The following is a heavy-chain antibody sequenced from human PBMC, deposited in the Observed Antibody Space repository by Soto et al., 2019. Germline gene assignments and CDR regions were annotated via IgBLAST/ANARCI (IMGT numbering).Heavy chain of an antibody. D-gene: IGHD3-10*01. CDR3: TTQGFGILHGLVDV. Sequence: SETLSLTCAVSGGSISSGGYSWSWIRQPPGKGLEWIGYIYHSGSTYYNPSLKSRLIISVDTSKNQVSLKLASVTAADTAVYYCTTQGFGILHGLVDVWGQGTTVTVSS. J-gene: IGHJ6*01. CDR2: IYHSGST. V-gene: IGHV4-30-2*01. CDR1: GGSISSGGYS.